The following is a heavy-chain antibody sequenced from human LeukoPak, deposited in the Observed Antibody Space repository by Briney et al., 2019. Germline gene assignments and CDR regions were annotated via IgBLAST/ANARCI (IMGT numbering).Heavy chain of an antibody. CDR1: GGSFSGYY. Sequence: SETLSLTCAVYGGSFSGYYWSWIRQPPGKGLEWIGEINHSGSTNYNPSLKSRVTISVDTSKNQFSLKLSSVIAADTAVYYCARVITMVRGVVDYWGQGTLVTVSS. J-gene: IGHJ4*02. D-gene: IGHD3-10*01. V-gene: IGHV4-34*01. CDR2: INHSGST. CDR3: ARVITMVRGVVDY.